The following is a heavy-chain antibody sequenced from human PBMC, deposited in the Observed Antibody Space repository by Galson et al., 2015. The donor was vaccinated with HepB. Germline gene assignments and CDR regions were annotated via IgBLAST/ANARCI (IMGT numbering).Heavy chain of an antibody. J-gene: IGHJ4*02. CDR2: INSDYGNT. CDR1: GYSFVLYT. V-gene: IGHV1-3*04. Sequence: SVKVSCKASGYSFVLYTIHWVRQAPGHSLEWMGWINSDYGNTIYSQKFQDRFTISRATSETTVYMELSGLTSEDTAVYFCARAGGLYGSGRHFDSWGQGTQVAVSS. D-gene: IGHD3-10*01. CDR3: ARAGGLYGSGRHFDS.